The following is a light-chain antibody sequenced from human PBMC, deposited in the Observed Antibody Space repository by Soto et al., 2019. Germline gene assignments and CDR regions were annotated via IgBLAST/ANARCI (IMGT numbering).Light chain of an antibody. CDR1: QSISSG. CDR2: KAS. Sequence: DIQMTQSPSTRSAFVGDRVTIICRASQSISSGLACYQQKPGKAPKLLIYKASSLESGVPSRFSGSGSGTEFTLTISSLQPDDFATYYCQQFNNYPWTFGQGTRVEIK. V-gene: IGKV1-5*03. CDR3: QQFNNYPWT. J-gene: IGKJ1*01.